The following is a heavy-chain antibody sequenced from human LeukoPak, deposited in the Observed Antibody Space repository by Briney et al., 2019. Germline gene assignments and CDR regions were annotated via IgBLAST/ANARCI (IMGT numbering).Heavy chain of an antibody. Sequence: SQTLSLTCIVSGGSITSGGSYWSWIRQHPGKGLEWIGYIYYSGNTWYNPSLESRITISIDTSNNQFSLRLSSVTAADTAVYYCARVPWVTAYLRFDPWGQGTLVTVSS. J-gene: IGHJ5*02. CDR2: IYYSGNT. CDR3: ARVPWVTAYLRFDP. D-gene: IGHD2-21*02. CDR1: GGSITSGGSY. V-gene: IGHV4-31*03.